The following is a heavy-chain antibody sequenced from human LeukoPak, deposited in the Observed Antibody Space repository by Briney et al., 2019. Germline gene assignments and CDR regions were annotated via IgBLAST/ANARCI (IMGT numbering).Heavy chain of an antibody. J-gene: IGHJ5*02. CDR2: IYASGST. V-gene: IGHV4-4*07. D-gene: IGHD6-19*01. Sequence: SETLSLTCTVSGGCISSYDWSWIRQPAAKGPEWIGRIYASGSTNYNPSLKSRVTMSVDTSKNQFSLKLSSVTAADTAVYYCARGDRAVAGAWGWFDPWGQGILVTVSS. CDR1: GGCISSYD. CDR3: ARGDRAVAGAWGWFDP.